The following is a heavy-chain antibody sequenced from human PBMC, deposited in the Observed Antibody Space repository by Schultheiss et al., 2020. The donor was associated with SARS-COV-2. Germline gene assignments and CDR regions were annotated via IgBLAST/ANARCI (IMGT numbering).Heavy chain of an antibody. CDR3: ARTKGLSYGDYDHYYYYYGMDV. CDR2: IYYSGST. D-gene: IGHD4-17*01. Sequence: SQTLSLTCTVSGGSISNYYWSWIRQPPGKGLEWIGYIYYSGSTNYNPSLKSRVTISVDTSKNQFSLKLSSVTAADTAVYYCARTKGLSYGDYDHYYYYYGMDVWGQGTTVTVSS. CDR1: GGSISNYY. V-gene: IGHV4-59*01. J-gene: IGHJ6*02.